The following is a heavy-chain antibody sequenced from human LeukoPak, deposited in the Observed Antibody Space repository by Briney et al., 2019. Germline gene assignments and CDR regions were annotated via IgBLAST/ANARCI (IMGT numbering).Heavy chain of an antibody. CDR3: ARVVTALDY. V-gene: IGHV1-18*01. D-gene: IGHD5-18*01. Sequence: VASVKVSFKASGYTFTSYGSSWLRQAPGQALEWMGWISAYNGNTNYAQKLQGRVTMTTDTSTTTAYMELRSLRSDDTAVYYCARVVTALDYWGQGTLVTVSS. CDR1: GYTFTSYG. CDR2: ISAYNGNT. J-gene: IGHJ4*02.